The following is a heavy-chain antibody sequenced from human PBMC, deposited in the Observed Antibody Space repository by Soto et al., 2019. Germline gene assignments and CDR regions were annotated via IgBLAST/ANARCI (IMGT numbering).Heavy chain of an antibody. CDR1: GYTFTRYD. CDR2: MNPNSGNT. D-gene: IGHD6-13*01. Sequence: QVQLVQSGAEVKKPGASVQVSCKASGYTFTRYDINWVRQATGQGLEWMGWMNPNSGNTGYPQRFQGRVTMTRNTSISTAYMELSSLRSDDTAVYYCARGDSSSGTFPTDYWGQGTLVTVSS. CDR3: ARGDSSSGTFPTDY. V-gene: IGHV1-8*01. J-gene: IGHJ4*02.